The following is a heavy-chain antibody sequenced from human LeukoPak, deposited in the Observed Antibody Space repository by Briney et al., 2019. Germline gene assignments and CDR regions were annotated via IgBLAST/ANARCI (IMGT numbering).Heavy chain of an antibody. V-gene: IGHV3-21*01. Sequence: GGSLRLSCAASGFTFSSYSMNWVRQAPGKGLEWVSSISSSSSYIYYADSVKGRFTISRDNAKNSLYLQMNSLRAEDTAVYYCAREQVYSGSYSGAFDIWGQGTMVTVSS. J-gene: IGHJ3*02. CDR2: ISSSSSYI. D-gene: IGHD1-26*01. CDR3: AREQVYSGSYSGAFDI. CDR1: GFTFSSYS.